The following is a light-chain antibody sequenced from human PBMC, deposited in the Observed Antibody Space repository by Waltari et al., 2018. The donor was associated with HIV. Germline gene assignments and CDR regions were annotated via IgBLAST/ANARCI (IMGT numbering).Light chain of an antibody. J-gene: IGLJ2*01. Sequence: QSVLTQPPSASGTPGQRVTISCSGSSSNIGRNYVYWYQQLPGTAPKLRIYRNNQRPSGVPDRFSCSKSGTSASLAISGLRSEDEADYYCAAWDDSLSGPRVFGGGTKVTVL. CDR1: SSNIGRNY. V-gene: IGLV1-47*01. CDR3: AAWDDSLSGPRV. CDR2: RNN.